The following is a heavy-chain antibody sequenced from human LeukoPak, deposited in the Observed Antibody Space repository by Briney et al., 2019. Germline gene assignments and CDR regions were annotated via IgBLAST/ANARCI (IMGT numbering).Heavy chain of an antibody. CDR1: GGSISSHY. D-gene: IGHD2-2*01. CDR3: ARGIVVVPAAMVGWFDS. V-gene: IGHV4-59*11. J-gene: IGHJ5*01. Sequence: PSETLSLTCTVSGGSISSHYWSWIRQPPGKGLEWIGYIYYSGSTNYNPSLKSRVTISVDTSKNQFSLKLSSVTAADTAVYYCARGIVVVPAAMVGWFDSWGQGTLVTVSS. CDR2: IYYSGST.